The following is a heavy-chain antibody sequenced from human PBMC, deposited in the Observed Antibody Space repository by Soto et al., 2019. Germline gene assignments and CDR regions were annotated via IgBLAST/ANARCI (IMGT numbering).Heavy chain of an antibody. CDR3: ARDPWVGDIGDY. D-gene: IGHD4-17*01. J-gene: IGHJ4*02. CDR1: GFTVGSAY. Sequence: DVHLVESGGGLVLRGESLRLSCAASGFTVGSAYMSWVRQAPGKGLEWVAGIYSGGNTYYADSVKGRFTISRDTSKNRLYLQMNSLRAEDAAIYYCARDPWVGDIGDYWGQGTLVTVSS. V-gene: IGHV3-66*01. CDR2: IYSGGNT.